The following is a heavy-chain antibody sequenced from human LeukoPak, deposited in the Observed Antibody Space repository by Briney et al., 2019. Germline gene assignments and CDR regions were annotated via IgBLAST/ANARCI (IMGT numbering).Heavy chain of an antibody. CDR1: GFTFSDYY. D-gene: IGHD6-13*01. Sequence: KPGGSLRLSCAASGFTFSDYYMSWIRQAPGKGLEWVSYISSSGSTIYYADSVKGRFTISRDNAKDSLYLQMNSLRAEDTAVYYCARDGNSSSWLLYYYYYYGMDVWGQGTTVTVSS. J-gene: IGHJ6*02. CDR3: ARDGNSSSWLLYYYYYYGMDV. CDR2: ISSSGSTI. V-gene: IGHV3-11*01.